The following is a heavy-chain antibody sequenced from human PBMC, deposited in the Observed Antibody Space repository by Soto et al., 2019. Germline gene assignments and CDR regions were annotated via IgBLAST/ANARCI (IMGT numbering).Heavy chain of an antibody. V-gene: IGHV3-23*01. CDR2: ISGSGGST. Sequence: GESLKISCAASGFTFSSYAMSWVRQAPGKGLEWVSAISGSGGSTYYADSVKGRFTISRDNSKNTLYLQMNSLRAEDTAVYYCAKDRDNSGYDSPNDYWGQGTLVTISS. J-gene: IGHJ4*02. CDR3: AKDRDNSGYDSPNDY. CDR1: GFTFSSYA. D-gene: IGHD5-12*01.